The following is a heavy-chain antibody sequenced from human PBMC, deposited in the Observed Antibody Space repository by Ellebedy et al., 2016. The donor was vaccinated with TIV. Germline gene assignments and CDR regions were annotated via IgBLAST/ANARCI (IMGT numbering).Heavy chain of an antibody. J-gene: IGHJ3*01. D-gene: IGHD3/OR15-3a*01. CDR3: ARDPVGVGPAFDV. Sequence: GESLKISCVVSGFTFSTYAMRWFRQAPGKGLEWVSALTTGGVTFYADSVKGRFTISRDSSNNTLYLQMNSLRSEDTSIYFCARDPVGVGPAFDVWGQGTMVTVSS. V-gene: IGHV3-23*01. CDR1: GFTFSTYA. CDR2: LTTGGVT.